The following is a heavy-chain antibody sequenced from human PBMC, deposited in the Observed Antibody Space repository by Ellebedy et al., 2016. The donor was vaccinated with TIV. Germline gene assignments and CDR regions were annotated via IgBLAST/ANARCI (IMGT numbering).Heavy chain of an antibody. V-gene: IGHV3-53*01. Sequence: PGGSLRLSCAASGFTVSSNYIIWVRQAPGKGLEWISVMYSDDSMSYADSVKGRFTISRDSSKNTVFLQMNSLRADDTAIYYCARESPTGIIGLRGYYGMDVWGQGTTVTVSS. D-gene: IGHD1-20*01. J-gene: IGHJ6*02. CDR3: ARESPTGIIGLRGYYGMDV. CDR1: GFTVSSNY. CDR2: MYSDDSM.